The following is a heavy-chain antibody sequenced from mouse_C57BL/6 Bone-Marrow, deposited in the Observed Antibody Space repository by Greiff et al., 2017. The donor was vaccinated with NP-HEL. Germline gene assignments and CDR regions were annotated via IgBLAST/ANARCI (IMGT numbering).Heavy chain of an antibody. CDR1: GFSLTSYG. J-gene: IGHJ3*01. V-gene: IGHV2-2*01. CDR3: ARALYYYGSSFAY. Sequence: VQLQQSGPGLVQPSQSLSITCTVSGFSLTSYGVHWVRQSPGKGLEWLGVIWSGGSTDYNAAFISRLSISKDNSKSQVFFKMNRLQADDTAIYYCARALYYYGSSFAYWGQGTLVTVSA. D-gene: IGHD1-1*01. CDR2: IWSGGST.